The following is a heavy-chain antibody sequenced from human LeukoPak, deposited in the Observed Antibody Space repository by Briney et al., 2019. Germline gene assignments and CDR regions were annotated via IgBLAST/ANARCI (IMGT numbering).Heavy chain of an antibody. CDR1: GGSFSGYY. J-gene: IGHJ5*02. Sequence: SETLSLTCAVYGGSFSGYYWSWIRQPPGGGLEWIASIYYSGTTYYNSSLKSRVTISVETSKNHFSLKLSSVTAADTALYYCARVYSSAHNWFDTWGQGTQVTVSS. CDR2: IYYSGTT. V-gene: IGHV4-34*01. CDR3: ARVYSSAHNWFDT. D-gene: IGHD3-22*01.